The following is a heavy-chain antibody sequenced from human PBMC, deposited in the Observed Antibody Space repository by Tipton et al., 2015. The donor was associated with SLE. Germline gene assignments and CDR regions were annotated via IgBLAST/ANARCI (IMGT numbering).Heavy chain of an antibody. D-gene: IGHD1-1*01. CDR2: IIHSGVT. J-gene: IGHJ4*02. Sequence: LRLSCAVYGESFNGYFWTWIRQPPGKGLEWIAEIIHSGVTNYNPSLRSRVTISVDMSKNQVSPKLNSVTAADTAVYYCARVAPTEVFDYWGQGTLVTVSS. CDR3: ARVAPTEVFDY. V-gene: IGHV4-34*12. CDR1: GESFNGYF.